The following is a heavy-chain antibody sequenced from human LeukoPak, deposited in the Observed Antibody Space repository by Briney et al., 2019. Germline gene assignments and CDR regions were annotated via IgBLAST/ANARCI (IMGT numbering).Heavy chain of an antibody. Sequence: ASVKVSCKASGYTLTGYYMHWVRQAPGQGLEWMGWINPNSGGTNYAQKFQGRVTVTRDTSITTAYMELSRLRSDGTAVYYCARARLSVPYYFDYWGQGSLVTVSS. CDR3: ARARLSVPYYFDY. V-gene: IGHV1-2*02. D-gene: IGHD6-6*01. CDR1: GYTLTGYY. J-gene: IGHJ4*02. CDR2: INPNSGGT.